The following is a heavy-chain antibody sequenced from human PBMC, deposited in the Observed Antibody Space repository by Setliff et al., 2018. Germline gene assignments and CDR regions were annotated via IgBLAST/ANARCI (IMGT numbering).Heavy chain of an antibody. CDR2: IYTNGGT. V-gene: IGHV4-61*09. CDR1: GASISSGNDF. CDR3: ARESGLGYGSGSYYFDY. D-gene: IGHD3-10*01. Sequence: SETLSLTCSVSGASISSGNDFWNWIRQPAGKGLEWIGNIYTNGGTDYSPSLRSRVTISLGTSKNQFSLKLSSVTAADTAVYYCARESGLGYGSGSYYFDYWGQGTLVTVSS. J-gene: IGHJ4*02.